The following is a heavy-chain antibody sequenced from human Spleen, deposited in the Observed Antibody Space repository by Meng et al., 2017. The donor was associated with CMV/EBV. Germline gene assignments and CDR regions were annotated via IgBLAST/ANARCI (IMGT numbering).Heavy chain of an antibody. Sequence: GESLKISCAASGFSLEDYAMSLVRQAPGKGLEWVSGINWNADKTGYADSVKGRLSIFRENAKNSLYLQMNSLRVEDTALYYCAKVMGGFLEYFQSQRLVSYYYGMDVWGQGTMVTVSS. J-gene: IGHJ6*02. D-gene: IGHD3-3*01. V-gene: IGHV3-20*04. CDR1: GFSLEDYA. CDR3: AKVMGGFLEYFQSQRLVSYYYGMDV. CDR2: INWNADKT.